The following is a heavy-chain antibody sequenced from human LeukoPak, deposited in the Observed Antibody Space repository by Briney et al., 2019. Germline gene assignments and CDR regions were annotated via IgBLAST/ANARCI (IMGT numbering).Heavy chain of an antibody. CDR1: GFTFDDYA. D-gene: IGHD6-13*01. V-gene: IGHV3-9*01. Sequence: GGSLRLSCAASGFTFDDYAMHWVRHAPGKGLEGVSGISWNSGRTDYADSVKGRFTISRDNAENSLYLQMNSLRPEDSALYYCVKDIQYSGRCSFDYWGQGTLVTVSS. J-gene: IGHJ4*02. CDR3: VKDIQYSGRCSFDY. CDR2: ISWNSGRT.